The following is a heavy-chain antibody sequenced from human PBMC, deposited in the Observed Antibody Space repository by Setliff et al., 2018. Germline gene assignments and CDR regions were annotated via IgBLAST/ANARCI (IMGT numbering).Heavy chain of an antibody. CDR2: IYYSGST. J-gene: IGHJ6*03. CDR3: ARAPDSGTYYNLYPYYNDV. CDR1: GGSISSYY. Sequence: SETLSLTCTVSGGSISSYYWSWIRQPPGKGLEWIGYIYYSGSTNYNPSLRSRVTISVDTVKNQFSLRLSSLTAADTAVYYCARAPDSGTYYNLYPYYNDVRGKGTTVTVSS. V-gene: IGHV4-59*08. D-gene: IGHD1-26*01.